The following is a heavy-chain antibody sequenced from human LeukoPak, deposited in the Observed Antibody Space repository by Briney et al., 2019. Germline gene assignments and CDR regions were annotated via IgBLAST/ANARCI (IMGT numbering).Heavy chain of an antibody. Sequence: GGSLRLSCAASGFPLSDSYMSWVRQAPARGLEWVSYTSSGRAMYYAASVKGRFTISRDNAKNSLYLQMNSLRVEDTAVYYCTRYASGYLRFDYWAREPWSPSRQ. D-gene: IGHD5-12*01. J-gene: IGHJ4*02. CDR3: TRYASGYLRFDY. V-gene: IGHV3-69-1*01. CDR1: GFPLSDSY. CDR2: TSSGRAM.